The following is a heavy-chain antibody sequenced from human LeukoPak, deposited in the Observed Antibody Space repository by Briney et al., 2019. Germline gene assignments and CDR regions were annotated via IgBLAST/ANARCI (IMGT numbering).Heavy chain of an antibody. CDR3: AKDRRSFGELLWQNDY. V-gene: IGHV3-23*01. CDR2: ISGSGGST. J-gene: IGHJ4*02. Sequence: GGSLRLSCAASGFTFSDYYMSWVRQAPGKGLEWVSAISGSGGSTYYADSVKGRFTISRDNSKNTLYLQMNSLRAEDTAVYYCAKDRRSFGELLWQNDYWGQGPLVTVSS. D-gene: IGHD3-10*01. CDR1: GFTFSDYY.